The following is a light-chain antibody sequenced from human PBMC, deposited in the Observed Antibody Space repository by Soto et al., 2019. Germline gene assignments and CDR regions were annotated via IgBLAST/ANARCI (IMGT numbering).Light chain of an antibody. CDR1: QTVTSNY. V-gene: IGKV3-20*01. CDR2: GAS. J-gene: IGKJ3*01. Sequence: EIVLTQSPGTLSWSPGERATLSCRASQTVTSNYLAWYQQKPGQSPRLLIYGASSRADGIPDRFSGSGSGRDFTLTISRLEPEDFAGYYCQQYATSPRLTFGPGTKVDI. CDR3: QQYATSPRLT.